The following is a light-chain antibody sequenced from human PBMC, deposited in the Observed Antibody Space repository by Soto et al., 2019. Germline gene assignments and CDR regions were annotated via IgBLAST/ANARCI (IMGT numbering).Light chain of an antibody. CDR3: QQRSNSPIT. J-gene: IGKJ5*01. V-gene: IGKV3-11*01. Sequence: EIGLTQSPATLSLSPGERATLSCRTSQSVSKYFAWYQQKPGRAPRLLIYDASSRATGIPARFIGSGSGTDFTLTISSLEPEDFAIYYCQQRSNSPITFGQGTRLEIK. CDR2: DAS. CDR1: QSVSKY.